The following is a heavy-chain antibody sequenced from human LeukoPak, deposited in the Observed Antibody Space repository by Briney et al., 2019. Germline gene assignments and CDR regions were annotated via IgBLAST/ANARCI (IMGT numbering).Heavy chain of an antibody. J-gene: IGHJ3*02. CDR1: GGSISSSIYY. CDR3: ASGIVGAMGDAFDI. D-gene: IGHD1-26*01. Sequence: SETLSLTCTVSGGSISSSIYYWGWIRQPPGKGLEWIGSIYYDGSAYYNPSLKSRVTISVDTSRNHFSLKLSSVTAADTAVYYCASGIVGAMGDAFDIWGQGTMVTVSS. CDR2: IYYDGSA. V-gene: IGHV4-39*02.